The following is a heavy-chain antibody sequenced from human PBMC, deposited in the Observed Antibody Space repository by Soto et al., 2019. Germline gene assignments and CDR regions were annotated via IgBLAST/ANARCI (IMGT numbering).Heavy chain of an antibody. CDR3: AGRKRLTGLSVDYGMDV. J-gene: IGHJ6*02. D-gene: IGHD3-9*01. Sequence: PSETLSLTCTVSGGSISSSSYYWGWIRQPPGKGLEWIGSIYYSGSTYYNPSLKSRVTISVDTSKNQFSLKLSSVTAADTAVYCCAGRKRLTGLSVDYGMDVWGQGTTVTVSS. CDR2: IYYSGST. CDR1: GGSISSSSYY. V-gene: IGHV4-39*01.